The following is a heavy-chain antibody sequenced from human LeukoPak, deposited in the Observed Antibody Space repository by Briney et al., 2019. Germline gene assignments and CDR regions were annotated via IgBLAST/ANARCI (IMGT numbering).Heavy chain of an antibody. CDR3: ARTTMETQYFDR. Sequence: GGSLRLACAASGFKLSSYYMDWVRQGPGKGLVWVSRLKSDGSSTKYADSVQGRFTISRDDAKNTLYLQMTSVRVEDAAVYYCARTTMETQYFDRWGREPWSLSPQ. J-gene: IGHJ4*02. CDR2: LKSDGSST. D-gene: IGHD1-1*01. CDR1: GFKLSSYY. V-gene: IGHV3-74*03.